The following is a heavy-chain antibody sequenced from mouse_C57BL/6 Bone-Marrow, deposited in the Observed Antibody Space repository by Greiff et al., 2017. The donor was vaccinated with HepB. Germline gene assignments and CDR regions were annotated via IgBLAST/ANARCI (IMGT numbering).Heavy chain of an antibody. J-gene: IGHJ2*01. Sequence: QVQLKQPGAELVMPGASVKLSCKASGYTFTSYWMHWVKQRPGQGLEWIGEIDPSDSYTNYNQKFKGKSTLTVDKSSSTAYMQLSSLTSEDSAVYYCARYGSRPFDYWGQGTTLTVSS. V-gene: IGHV1-69*01. D-gene: IGHD1-1*01. CDR3: ARYGSRPFDY. CDR2: IDPSDSYT. CDR1: GYTFTSYW.